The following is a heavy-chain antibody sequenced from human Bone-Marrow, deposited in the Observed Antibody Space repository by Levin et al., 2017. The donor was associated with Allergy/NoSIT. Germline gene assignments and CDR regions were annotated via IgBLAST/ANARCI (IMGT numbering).Heavy chain of an antibody. Sequence: PGGSLRLSCAASGFSFDDYTMHWVRQAPGKGLEWVSLISWNGETTSYSDSVKGRFTISRDTNKNYLYLRMDGLRTEDTAFYYCAKDHYKWELIRSHSDHWGQGTLVTVSS. CDR1: GFSFDDYT. CDR2: ISWNGETT. V-gene: IGHV3-43*01. J-gene: IGHJ4*02. CDR3: AKDHYKWELIRSHSDH. D-gene: IGHD1-26*01.